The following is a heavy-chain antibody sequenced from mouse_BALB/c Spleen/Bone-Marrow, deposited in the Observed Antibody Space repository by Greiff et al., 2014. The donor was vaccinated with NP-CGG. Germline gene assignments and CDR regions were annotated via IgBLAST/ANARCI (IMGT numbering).Heavy chain of an antibody. CDR3: ASVGDVYDMDY. J-gene: IGHJ4*01. V-gene: IGHV3-8*02. CDR1: GDYITNGY. Sequence: SLTCSVTGDYITNGYWNWIRKFTGNKLEYMGYISYSGRAYYNPSLKSRISLTRDTSKNQYYLQLNSLTTEDTATDYCASVGDVYDMDYCAPGISVA. D-gene: IGHD2-13*01. CDR2: ISYSGRA.